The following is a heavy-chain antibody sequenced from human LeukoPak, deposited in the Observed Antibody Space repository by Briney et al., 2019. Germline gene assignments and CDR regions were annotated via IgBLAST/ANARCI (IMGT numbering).Heavy chain of an antibody. CDR2: IIPIFGTA. D-gene: IGHD6-13*01. J-gene: IGHJ4*02. V-gene: IGHV1-69*13. CDR3: ASSTLPEGIAAAGTFDY. CDR1: GGTFSSYA. Sequence: SVKVSCKASGGTFSSYAISWVRQAPGQGLEWMGGIIPIFGTANYAQKFQGRVTITADESTSTAYMELSSLRSEDTAVYYCASSTLPEGIAAAGTFDYWGQGTLVTVSS.